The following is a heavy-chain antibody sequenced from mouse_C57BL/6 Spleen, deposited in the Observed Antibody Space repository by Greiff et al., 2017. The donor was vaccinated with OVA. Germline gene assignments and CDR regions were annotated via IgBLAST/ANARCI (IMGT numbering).Heavy chain of an antibody. CDR1: GYTFTGYW. V-gene: IGHV1-9*01. Sequence: VKLMESGAELMKPGASVKLSCKATGYTFTGYWIEWVKQRPGHGLEWIGEILPGSGSTNYNEKFKGKATFTADTSSNTSYMQLSSLTAEVSAIYYCARFAHYYGSSLYAMDYWGQGTSVTVSS. D-gene: IGHD1-1*01. CDR2: ILPGSGST. J-gene: IGHJ4*01. CDR3: ARFAHYYGSSLYAMDY.